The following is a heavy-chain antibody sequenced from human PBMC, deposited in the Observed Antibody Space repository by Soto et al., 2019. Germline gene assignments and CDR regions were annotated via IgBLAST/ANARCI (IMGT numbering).Heavy chain of an antibody. CDR2: INHSGST. Sequence: SETLSLTCAVYGGSFSGYYWSWIRQPPGQGLEWIGEINHSGSTNYNPSLKSRVTISVDTSKNQFSLKLSSVTAADTAVYYCARHAIFGVVGNWFNSWAREPWSPSPQ. CDR1: GGSFSGYY. CDR3: ARHAIFGVVGNWFNS. D-gene: IGHD3-3*01. J-gene: IGHJ5*01. V-gene: IGHV4-34*01.